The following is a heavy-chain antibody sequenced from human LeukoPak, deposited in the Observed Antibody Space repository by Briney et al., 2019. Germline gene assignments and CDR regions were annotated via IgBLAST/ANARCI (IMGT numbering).Heavy chain of an antibody. CDR1: GFTFSNYA. D-gene: IGHD4-23*01. V-gene: IGHV3-23*01. CDR2: ISYSGGST. J-gene: IGHJ4*02. CDR3: ARASVGSTWIFDY. Sequence: GGSLRLSCAASGFTFSNYAMSWVRQAPGKGLEWVSSISYSGGSTFYADSVKGRFTISRDNSKNTLFLQLNNLRADDTAAYYCARASVGSTWIFDYWGQGTLVTVSS.